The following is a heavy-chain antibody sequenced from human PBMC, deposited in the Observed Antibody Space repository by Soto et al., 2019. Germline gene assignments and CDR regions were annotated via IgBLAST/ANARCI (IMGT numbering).Heavy chain of an antibody. CDR3: ARDFFGDYSFDY. Sequence: GGSLRLSCAASGFTFSSYAMAWVRQAPGRGLEWVSTINDSGGGTYYADSVKGRFTISRDNAKNTLYLQMNSLRAEDTAVYYCARDFFGDYSFDYWGQGTLVTVSS. J-gene: IGHJ4*02. D-gene: IGHD4-17*01. CDR2: INDSGGGT. CDR1: GFTFSSYA. V-gene: IGHV3-23*01.